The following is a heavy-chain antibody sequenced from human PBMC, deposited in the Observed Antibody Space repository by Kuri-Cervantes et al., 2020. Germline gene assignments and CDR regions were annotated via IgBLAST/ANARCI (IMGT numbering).Heavy chain of an antibody. CDR1: GFTFSSYS. CDR2: ISSSSSYK. Sequence: SCAASGFTFSSYSMNWVRQAGEKGLEWVSFISSSSSYKYYADSVKGRFTISRDNVNNSLYLQMNSLRDEDTAVYYCARRRASASYGMDVWGQGTTVTVSS. J-gene: IGHJ6*02. CDR3: ARRRASASYGMDV. V-gene: IGHV3-21*01.